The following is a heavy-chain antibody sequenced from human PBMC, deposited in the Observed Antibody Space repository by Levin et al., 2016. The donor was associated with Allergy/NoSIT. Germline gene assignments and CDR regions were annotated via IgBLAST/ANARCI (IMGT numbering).Heavy chain of an antibody. J-gene: IGHJ3*02. CDR2: ISWNSGSI. D-gene: IGHD4-17*01. V-gene: IGHV3-9*01. Sequence: SLKISCAASGFTFDDYAMHWVRQAPGKGLEWVSGISWNSGSIGYADSVKGRFTISRDNAKNSLYLQMNSLRAEDTALYYCAKDRNGDYLDAFDIWGQGTMVTVSS. CDR3: AKDRNGDYLDAFDI. CDR1: GFTFDDYA.